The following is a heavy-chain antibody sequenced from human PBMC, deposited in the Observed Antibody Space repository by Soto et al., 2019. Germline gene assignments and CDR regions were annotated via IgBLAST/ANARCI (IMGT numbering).Heavy chain of an antibody. V-gene: IGHV5-10-1*01. J-gene: IGHJ6*02. CDR2: IDPSDSYT. CDR1: GYSFTSYW. D-gene: IGHD4-4*01. Sequence: PGESLKISCKGSGYSFTSYWISWVRQMPGKGLEWMGRIDPSDSYTNYSPSFQGHVTISADKSISTAYLQWSSLKASDTAMYYCAGPGRAPTQFYPYYYYGMDVWGQGTTVTVSS. CDR3: AGPGRAPTQFYPYYYYGMDV.